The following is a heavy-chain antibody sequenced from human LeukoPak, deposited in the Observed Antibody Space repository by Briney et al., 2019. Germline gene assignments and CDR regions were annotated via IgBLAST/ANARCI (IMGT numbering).Heavy chain of an antibody. J-gene: IGHJ6*02. V-gene: IGHV3-21*01. CDR3: ARDSQWWWEPLASTYFGMDD. CDR1: GFTFCCYS. D-gene: IGHD1-26*01. CDR2: ISSSGTYI. Sequence: AGGSLSLSYAASGFTFCCYSMTRVRQAPGKGLEWVSSISSSGTYIYFADSVKGRFTISRDNANNSLYLEMNSLRAEDTAVYYCARDSQWWWEPLASTYFGMDDWGQGSMVTVSS.